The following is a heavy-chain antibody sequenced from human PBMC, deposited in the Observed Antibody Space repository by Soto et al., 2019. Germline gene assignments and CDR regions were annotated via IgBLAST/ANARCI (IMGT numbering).Heavy chain of an antibody. CDR2: IYYSGST. CDR1: CGSISSYY. V-gene: IGHV4-59*01. CDR3: ARALPLDP. Sequence: SKPLSLTCTVYCGSISSYYWSWIRQPPGKGLEWIGYIYYSGSTNYNPSLKSRVTISVDTSKNQFSLKLSSVTAADTAVYYCARALPLDPWRQGT. J-gene: IGHJ5*02.